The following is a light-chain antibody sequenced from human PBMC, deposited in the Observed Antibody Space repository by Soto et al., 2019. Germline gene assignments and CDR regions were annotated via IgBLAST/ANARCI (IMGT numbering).Light chain of an antibody. J-gene: IGLJ2*01. CDR3: SSYSSTTNYIL. Sequence: QSALTQPASVSGSPGQSITISCTGSNSDIGTYNYVSWYQQHPGKAPKLIIYEVTNRPSEVSDRFSGSKSGNTASLNISGLQSEDEAFYHCSSYSSTTNYILLGGGTKLTVI. V-gene: IGLV2-14*01. CDR2: EVT. CDR1: NSDIGTYNY.